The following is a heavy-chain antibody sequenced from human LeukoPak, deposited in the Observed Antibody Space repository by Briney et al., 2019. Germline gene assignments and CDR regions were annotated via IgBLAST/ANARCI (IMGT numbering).Heavy chain of an antibody. CDR2: INPNSGGT. Sequence: GASVKVSCKAFGYTFTGYYMHWVRQAPGQGLEWMGWINPNSGGTNYAQKFQGRVTMTRDTSISTAYMELSRLRSDDTAVYYCARSPRGLPRYFDYWGQGTLVTVSS. J-gene: IGHJ4*02. CDR3: ARSPRGLPRYFDY. D-gene: IGHD4-17*01. CDR1: GYTFTGYY. V-gene: IGHV1-2*02.